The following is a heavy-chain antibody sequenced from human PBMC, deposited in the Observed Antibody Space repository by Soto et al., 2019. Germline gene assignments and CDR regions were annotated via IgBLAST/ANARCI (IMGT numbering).Heavy chain of an antibody. V-gene: IGHV3-23*01. CDR2: ISGSGGST. D-gene: IGHD2-21*01. CDR1: GFTFSSYA. Sequence: GGSLRLSCAASGFTFSSYAMSWVRQAPGKGLEWVSAISGSGGSTYYADSVKGRFTISRDNSKNTLYLQMNSLRAEDTAVYYCAKGSSPIPGRCWFDPWGQGTLVTVSS. CDR3: AKGSSPIPGRCWFDP. J-gene: IGHJ5*02.